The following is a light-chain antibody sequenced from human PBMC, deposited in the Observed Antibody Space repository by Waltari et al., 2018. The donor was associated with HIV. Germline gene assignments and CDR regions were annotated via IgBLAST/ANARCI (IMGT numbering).Light chain of an antibody. Sequence: QSALTQPPSASGSRGQSVTISCTGTSSDVGAYNYVSWYQQYPGMAPKLIIYEVNKRPAGVPDRFSGSKSGNTASLTVSGLQAEDEADVYCSSYAGSAVVFGGGTKLTVL. CDR1: SSDVGAYNY. V-gene: IGLV2-8*01. CDR2: EVN. CDR3: SSYAGSAVV. J-gene: IGLJ2*01.